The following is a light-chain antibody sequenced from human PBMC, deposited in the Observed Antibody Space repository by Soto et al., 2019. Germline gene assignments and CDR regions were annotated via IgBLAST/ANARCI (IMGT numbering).Light chain of an antibody. CDR3: QQSYSTPLT. Sequence: DIHMTQSPSSLSASVGDRLTITCRASQSIRSYLNWYQKKPGKAPKLLIYAASSLQSGVPSKLSGSGYGTDLTLTISSTQTEDLETYYCQQSYSTPLTFGGGTKVDIK. J-gene: IGKJ4*01. V-gene: IGKV1-39*01. CDR1: QSIRSY. CDR2: AAS.